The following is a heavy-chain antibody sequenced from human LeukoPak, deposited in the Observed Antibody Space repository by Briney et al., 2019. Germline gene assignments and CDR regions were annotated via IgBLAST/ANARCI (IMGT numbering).Heavy chain of an antibody. CDR1: GYTFTSYA. V-gene: IGHV1-3*01. J-gene: IGHJ4*02. CDR3: ARDLYDILTGYYPYYFDY. Sequence: GASVEVSCKASGYTFTSYAMHWVRQAPGQRLEWMGWINAGNGNTKYSQKFQGRVTITRDTSASTAYMELSSLRSEDTAVYYCARDLYDILTGYYPYYFDYWGQGTLVTVSS. D-gene: IGHD3-9*01. CDR2: INAGNGNT.